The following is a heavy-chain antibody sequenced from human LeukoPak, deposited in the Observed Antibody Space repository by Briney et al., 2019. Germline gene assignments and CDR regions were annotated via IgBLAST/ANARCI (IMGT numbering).Heavy chain of an antibody. J-gene: IGHJ4*02. CDR3: TRDQN. CDR2: INLDGSEK. Sequence: PGGSLRLSCTLSGFIFGTTSMSWVRQVSGKGLEWVASINLDGSEKYYAGSAEGRFTISRDNAKKSLFLQMNSVRAEDTAVYYCTRDQNWGQGILVSVSS. V-gene: IGHV3-7*01. CDR1: GFIFGTTS.